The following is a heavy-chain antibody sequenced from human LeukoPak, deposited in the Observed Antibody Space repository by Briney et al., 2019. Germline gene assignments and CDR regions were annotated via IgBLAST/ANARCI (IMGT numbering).Heavy chain of an antibody. J-gene: IGHJ6*04. CDR2: NSSSGSTI. CDR3: AELGITMIGGV. Sequence: GGSLRLSCAASGFTFSSYEMNWVRQAPGKGLEWVSYNSSSGSTIYYADSVKGRFTISRDNAKNSLYLQMNSLRAEDTAVYYCAELGITMIGGVWGKGTTVTISS. CDR1: GFTFSSYE. D-gene: IGHD3-10*02. V-gene: IGHV3-48*03.